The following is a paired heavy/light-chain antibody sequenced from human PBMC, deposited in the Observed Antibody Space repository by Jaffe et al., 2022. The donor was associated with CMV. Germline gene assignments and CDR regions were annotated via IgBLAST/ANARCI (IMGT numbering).Heavy chain of an antibody. D-gene: IGHD5-18*01. J-gene: IGHJ4*02. CDR3: ARDAWDRYGLGYFDN. Sequence: VQLVQSGAEVKKPGASVSVSCQTSGYTFTKYVIHWVRQAPGQRPEWMGWINPDNGNTKYSQNFEDRVTITRDTSASIVNMELTSLRSEDTAVYYCARDAWDRYGLGYFDNWGQGTLVTVSS. CDR1: GYTFTKYV. V-gene: IGHV1-3*01. CDR2: INPDNGNT.
Light chain of an antibody. CDR1: QSVSRGY. Sequence: VLTQSPGTLSLSPGERATLSCRASQSVSRGYLAWYQQKPGQAPRLLMHDTSKRATGIPARFSGDGSGTDFTLTISGLEPEDFGVYYCQQPGAFGQGTKVEVK. V-gene: IGKV3-20*01. J-gene: IGKJ1*01. CDR2: DTS. CDR3: QQPGA.